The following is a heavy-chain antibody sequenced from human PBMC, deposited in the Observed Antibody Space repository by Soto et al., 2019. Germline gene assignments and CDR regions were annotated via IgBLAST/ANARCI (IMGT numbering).Heavy chain of an antibody. D-gene: IGHD3-22*01. CDR3: AKILDYYFYSATYNWFDS. Sequence: GASVKVSCKASGYTFTNYAMHWVRQAPGQRLEWMGWINGGNGNTKYSQKFQGRVTITRDTSASTAYMELSSLRSEDTAVYYCAKILDYYFYSATYNWFDSWGHRTLVTVSS. V-gene: IGHV1-3*01. J-gene: IGHJ5*01. CDR2: INGGNGNT. CDR1: GYTFTNYA.